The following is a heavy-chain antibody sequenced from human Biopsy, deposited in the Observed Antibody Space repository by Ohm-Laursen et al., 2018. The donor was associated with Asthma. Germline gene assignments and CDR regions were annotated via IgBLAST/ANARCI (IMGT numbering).Heavy chain of an antibody. J-gene: IGHJ4*02. D-gene: IGHD1-14*01. V-gene: IGHV2-70*04. CDR1: GFSLSSSGAN. CDR3: TRHNDY. Sequence: TQTLTLTCSFSGFSLSSSGANVNWIRQPPGKALEWLARIDWEEDKFYSTSLRSRLTISQGSSEDQVVLTMTNMCPVDTATYYCTRHNDYWGSGILVTVSS. CDR2: IDWEEDK.